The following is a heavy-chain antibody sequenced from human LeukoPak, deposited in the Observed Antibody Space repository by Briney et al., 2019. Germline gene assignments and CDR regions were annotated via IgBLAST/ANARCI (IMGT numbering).Heavy chain of an antibody. V-gene: IGHV3-30*04. Sequence: GGSLRLSCAASGFTFSSYAMHWVRQAPGKGLEWVAVISYDGSNKYYADSVKGRFTISRDNSKNTLYLQMNSLRAEDTAVYYCARVPAVGASYYFDYWGQGTLVTVPS. D-gene: IGHD1-26*01. CDR3: ARVPAVGASYYFDY. J-gene: IGHJ4*02. CDR2: ISYDGSNK. CDR1: GFTFSSYA.